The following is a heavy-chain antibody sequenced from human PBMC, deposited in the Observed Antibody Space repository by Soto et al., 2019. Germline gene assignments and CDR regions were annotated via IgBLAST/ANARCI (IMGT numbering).Heavy chain of an antibody. D-gene: IGHD4-17*01. CDR1: GFTFRSYS. CDR2: ISSSSSSK. CDR3: ARDRAADFGDYGVGMDV. J-gene: IGHJ6*02. V-gene: IGHV3-21*01. Sequence: EVQLVESGGGLVKPGGSLRLSCTASGFTFRSYSMNWVRQAPGKGLEYVSSISSSSSSKYYADSVKGRFTISRDNAKNSLSLQMNGLGAEDTAVYYCARDRAADFGDYGVGMDVWGQGTTVTVSS.